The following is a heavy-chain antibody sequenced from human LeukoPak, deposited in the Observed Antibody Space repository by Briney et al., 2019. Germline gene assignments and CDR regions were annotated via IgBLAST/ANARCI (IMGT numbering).Heavy chain of an antibody. V-gene: IGHV3-21*01. CDR2: ISSSSSYI. CDR3: ARIGRIGGSLYYYDSSGYYFFDY. J-gene: IGHJ4*02. CDR1: GFTFSSYS. D-gene: IGHD3-22*01. Sequence: PGGSLRLSCAASGFTFSSYSMNWVRQAPGKGLEWVSSISSSSSYIYYADSVKGRFTISRDNAKNSLYLQMNSLRAEDTAVYYCARIGRIGGSLYYYDSSGYYFFDYWGQGTLVTVSS.